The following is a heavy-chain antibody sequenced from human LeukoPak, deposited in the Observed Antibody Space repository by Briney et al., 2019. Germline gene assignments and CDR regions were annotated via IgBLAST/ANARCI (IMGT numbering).Heavy chain of an antibody. CDR3: ARDKAQWLASIDY. CDR2: INVDNGNT. D-gene: IGHD6-19*01. J-gene: IGHJ4*02. CDR1: GYAFTTYP. Sequence: GASVKVSCETSGYAFTTYPINWVRQAPGQGLEWMGWINVDNGNTKCSQKFQGRVTITRDTSASTAYMELSSLTSEDTAVYYCARDKAQWLASIDYWGQGTLVTVSS. V-gene: IGHV1-3*01.